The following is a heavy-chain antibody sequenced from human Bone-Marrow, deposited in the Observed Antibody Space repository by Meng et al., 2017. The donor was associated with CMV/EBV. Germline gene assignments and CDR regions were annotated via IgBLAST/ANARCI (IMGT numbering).Heavy chain of an antibody. CDR2: IIPILGIA. V-gene: IGHV1-69*10. CDR3: ARDLIAASGKKGFDY. Sequence: SVKVSCKASGGTFSSYAISWVRQAPGQGLEWMGGIIPILGIANYAQKFQGRVTITADKSTSTAYMELSSLRSEDTAVYYCARDLIAASGKKGFDYWGQGTLVTVSS. J-gene: IGHJ4*02. CDR1: GGTFSSYA. D-gene: IGHD6-13*01.